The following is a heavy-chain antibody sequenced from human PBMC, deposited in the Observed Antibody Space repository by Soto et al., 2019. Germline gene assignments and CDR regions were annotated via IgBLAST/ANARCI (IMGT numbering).Heavy chain of an antibody. V-gene: IGHV4-59*01. Sequence: PSETLSLTCTVSGGSISSYYGSWIRQPPGKGLEWIGYIYYSGSTNYNPSLKSRVTISVDTSKNQFSLKLSSVTAADTAVYYCARDKLVGALAAGLDPWGQGTLVTVSS. CDR3: ARDKLVGALAAGLDP. CDR2: IYYSGST. CDR1: GGSISSYY. D-gene: IGHD1-26*01. J-gene: IGHJ5*02.